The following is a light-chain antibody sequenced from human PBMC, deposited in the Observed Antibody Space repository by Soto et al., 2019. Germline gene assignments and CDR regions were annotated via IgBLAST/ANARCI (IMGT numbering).Light chain of an antibody. Sequence: DIQMTQSPSTLSASVGDRVTITCRASESISSFLAWYQQKPGRAPKLLIYTASTLARGVPSRFSGSGSETDFTLIISSLQPDDFATYYCQQYKYDSSFGQGPDLEIK. J-gene: IGKJ2*01. CDR2: TAS. CDR3: QQYKYDSS. V-gene: IGKV1-5*03. CDR1: ESISSF.